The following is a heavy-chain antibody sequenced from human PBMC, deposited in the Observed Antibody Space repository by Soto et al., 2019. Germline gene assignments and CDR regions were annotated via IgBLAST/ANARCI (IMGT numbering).Heavy chain of an antibody. CDR2: IYYSGTT. J-gene: IGHJ2*01. CDR3: ARVPQEGQAAGSYWYFDL. Sequence: QVQLQESAPGLVKPSQTLSLTCTVSGGSISSGGYYWSWIRQHPGKGLEWIGYIYYSGTTYYNPSLKSRVTISVDTSKNQFSLKLSSVTAADTAVYYCARVPQEGQAAGSYWYFDLWGRGTLVTVSS. D-gene: IGHD6-13*01. CDR1: GGSISSGGYY. V-gene: IGHV4-31*03.